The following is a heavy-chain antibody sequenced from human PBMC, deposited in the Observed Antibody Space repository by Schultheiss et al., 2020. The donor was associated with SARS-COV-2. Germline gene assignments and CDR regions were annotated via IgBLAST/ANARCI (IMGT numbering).Heavy chain of an antibody. D-gene: IGHD3-3*01. J-gene: IGHJ4*02. CDR3: ARGNDFVYFFDS. V-gene: IGHV4-59*08. CDR2: IHYTGGT. CDR1: GGSISRYY. Sequence: SETLSLTCTVSGGSISRYYWNWIRQTPGKGLEWIGYIHYTGGTEYNPSLKSRVTISVDTSKNQFSLKLTSLTAADTAIYYCARGNDFVYFFDSWGQGTLVTVSS.